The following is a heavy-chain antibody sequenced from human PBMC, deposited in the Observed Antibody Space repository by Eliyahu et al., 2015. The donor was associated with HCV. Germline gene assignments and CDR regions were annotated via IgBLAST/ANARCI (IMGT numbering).Heavy chain of an antibody. CDR3: AREKHGGDFDF. J-gene: IGHJ4*02. CDR1: GYTFTSYY. CDR2: INPYTGNA. Sequence: QVQLVQSGTEVKKPGASVKISCKASGYTFTSYYIHWVRQAPGQGLEWGWKINPYTGNANYAQQFQGRVTMTRDTSTSTVYMELSSLRSEEDTAVHYCAREKHGGDFDFWGQGTLATVSS. D-gene: IGHD3-16*01. V-gene: IGHV1-46*01.